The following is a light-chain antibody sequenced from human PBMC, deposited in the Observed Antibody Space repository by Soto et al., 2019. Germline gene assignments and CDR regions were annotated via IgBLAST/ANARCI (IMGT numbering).Light chain of an antibody. J-gene: IGKJ1*01. Sequence: DIQLTQSPSFLSASVGDRVTITCRASQGISSYLAWFQQKPGKAPKLLIYAAFTLQSGVPSRFSGGGSGTAFTFTISSLQPEDSAAYYCLQLNSYPWTFGQGTKVDIK. CDR3: LQLNSYPWT. CDR2: AAF. CDR1: QGISSY. V-gene: IGKV1-9*01.